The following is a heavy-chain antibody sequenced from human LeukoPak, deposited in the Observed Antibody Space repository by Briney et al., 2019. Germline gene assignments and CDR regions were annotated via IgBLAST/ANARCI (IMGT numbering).Heavy chain of an antibody. CDR3: ARVGYSSGWYGGEFDY. CDR2: IYYSGST. CDR1: GGSISSGGYY. J-gene: IGHJ4*02. D-gene: IGHD6-19*01. V-gene: IGHV4-31*03. Sequence: SETLSLTCTVSGGSISSGGYYWSWIRQHPGKGLEWIGYIYYSGSTYYNPSLKSRVTISVDTSKNQFSLKLSSVTAADTAVYYCARVGYSSGWYGGEFDYWGQGTLVTVSS.